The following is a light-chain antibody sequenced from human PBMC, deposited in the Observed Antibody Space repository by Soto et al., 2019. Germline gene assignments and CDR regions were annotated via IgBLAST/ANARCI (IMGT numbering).Light chain of an antibody. CDR1: QSVNSN. Sequence: ETVVKQSLSNLSLSQREAATLSCRASQSVNSNLAWYQQKLGQAPRVLIFGASTRATGIPARFSGSGSGTEFSLTINSLQSEDFAVYYCQEDNTRTRTFGQGTKVEIK. V-gene: IGKV3-15*01. J-gene: IGKJ1*01. CDR2: GAS. CDR3: QEDNTRTRT.